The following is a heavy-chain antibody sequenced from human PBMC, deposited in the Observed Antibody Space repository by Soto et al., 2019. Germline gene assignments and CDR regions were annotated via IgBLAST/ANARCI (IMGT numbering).Heavy chain of an antibody. CDR3: ARVYGDYYFDY. D-gene: IGHD4-17*01. J-gene: IGHJ4*02. CDR1: GGSISSYY. Sequence: PSETLSLTCTVSGGSISSYYWSWIRQPPGKGLEWIGYIYYSGITNYNPSLKSRVTISVDTSKNQFSLKLTSVTAADTAVYYCARVYGDYYFDYWGQGTLVTVSS. V-gene: IGHV4-59*01. CDR2: IYYSGIT.